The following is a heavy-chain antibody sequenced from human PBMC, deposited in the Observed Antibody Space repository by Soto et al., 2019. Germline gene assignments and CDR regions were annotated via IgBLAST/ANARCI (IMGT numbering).Heavy chain of an antibody. CDR2: IYCSGST. CDR1: GGSISSGGYY. D-gene: IGHD3-10*01. CDR3: ARRMVRGVKIFDY. J-gene: IGHJ4*02. Sequence: SETLSLTCTVSGGSISSGGYYWSWIRQHPGKGLEWIGYIYCSGSTYYSPYLKSRVTISVDTSKNQFYLKLSSVTAADTDEYYCARRMVRGVKIFDYWGQGTLVTVPQ. V-gene: IGHV4-31*03.